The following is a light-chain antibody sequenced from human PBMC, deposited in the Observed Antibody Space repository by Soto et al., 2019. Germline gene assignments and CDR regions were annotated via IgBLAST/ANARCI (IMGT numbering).Light chain of an antibody. CDR3: LQHSTYPLT. Sequence: DFQMTQVPSSLSASVGDRVTITCRATQGIRNDLCWDQQKPGKAPKRLIYAASSLQSGVPSRFSVSGSGTEFTLAISSLQPEDSATFSCLQHSTYPLTFGQGTKVEIK. V-gene: IGKV1-17*01. CDR1: QGIRND. CDR2: AAS. J-gene: IGKJ1*01.